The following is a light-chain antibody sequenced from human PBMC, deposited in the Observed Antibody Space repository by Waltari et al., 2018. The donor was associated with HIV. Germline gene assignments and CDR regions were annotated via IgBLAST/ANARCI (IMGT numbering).Light chain of an antibody. CDR3: SSFSDNNRIV. CDR2: AVN. V-gene: IGLV2-8*01. CDR1: SSDVGGYNS. Sequence: QSALTQPPSASGSPGQSVAISCTGTSSDVGGYNSVSWHQQHPGKAPKLLIYAVNKGPSGVPDRFSGSKSGNTASLTVSGLQVDDEADYYCSSFSDNNRIVFGTGTRVTVL. J-gene: IGLJ1*01.